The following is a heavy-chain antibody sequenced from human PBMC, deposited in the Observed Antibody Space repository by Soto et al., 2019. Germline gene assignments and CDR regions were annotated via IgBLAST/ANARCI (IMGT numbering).Heavy chain of an antibody. CDR3: AGRGGRPELELPPGYGMDV. D-gene: IGHD1-7*01. Sequence: QVQLVQSGAEVKKPGSSVKVSCKASGGTFSSYAISWVRQAPGQGLEWMGGIIPIFGTANYAQKFQGRVTITPDKSTSTAYMELSSLRSEDTAVYYCAGRGGRPELELPPGYGMDVWGQGTTVTVSS. J-gene: IGHJ6*02. CDR1: GGTFSSYA. CDR2: IIPIFGTA. V-gene: IGHV1-69*06.